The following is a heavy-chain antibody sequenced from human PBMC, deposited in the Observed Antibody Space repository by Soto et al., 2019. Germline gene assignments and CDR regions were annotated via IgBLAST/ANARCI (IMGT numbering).Heavy chain of an antibody. Sequence: ASVKVSCKAPGGTFSSYAISWVRQAPGQGLEWMGGIIPIFGTANYAQKFQGRVTITADESTSTAYMELSSLRSEDTAVYYCAIVCPGTTTFVPWCQGTLVSV. CDR1: GGTFSSYA. D-gene: IGHD1-7*01. V-gene: IGHV1-69*13. J-gene: IGHJ5*02. CDR3: AIVCPGTTTFVP. CDR2: IIPIFGTA.